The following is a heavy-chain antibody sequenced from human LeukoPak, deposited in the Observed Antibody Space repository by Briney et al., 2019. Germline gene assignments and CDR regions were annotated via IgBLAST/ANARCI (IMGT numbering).Heavy chain of an antibody. V-gene: IGHV3-13*01. CDR2: IGTAGDT. Sequence: PGGSLRLFCAASGFTFSSYDMHWGRQATGKGLEWVSAIGTAGDTYYPGSVKGRFTISRENAKNSLYLQMNSLRAGDTAVYYCARSSGSYSLFDYWGQGTLVTVSS. CDR1: GFTFSSYD. J-gene: IGHJ4*02. D-gene: IGHD1-26*01. CDR3: ARSSGSYSLFDY.